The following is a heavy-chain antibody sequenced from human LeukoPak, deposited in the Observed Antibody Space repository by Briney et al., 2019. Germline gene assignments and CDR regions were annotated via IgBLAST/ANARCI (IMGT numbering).Heavy chain of an antibody. D-gene: IGHD3-10*02. J-gene: IGHJ4*02. Sequence: PGGSLRLSCAASAFTFSSYGMSWVRQAPGKGLEWVSAISGSGGSTYYADSVKGRFTISRDNSKNTLYLQMNSLRAEDTALYYCAKYDRVRGAEYWGQGTLVTVSS. V-gene: IGHV3-23*01. CDR1: AFTFSSYG. CDR3: AKYDRVRGAEY. CDR2: ISGSGGST.